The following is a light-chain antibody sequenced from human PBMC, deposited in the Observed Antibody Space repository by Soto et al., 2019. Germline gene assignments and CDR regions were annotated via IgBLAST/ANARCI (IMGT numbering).Light chain of an antibody. V-gene: IGLV2-14*03. Sequence: QAVVTQPASVSGSPGQSITISCTGTSSDIGAFTFVSWYQQHPGKVPKLMIFDVNRRPSGVSDRFCGSKSGNTASLTISGLQAEDEGDYYCSSYTSSSTHVFGSGTKVTVL. CDR1: SSDIGAFTF. CDR3: SSYTSSSTHV. CDR2: DVN. J-gene: IGLJ1*01.